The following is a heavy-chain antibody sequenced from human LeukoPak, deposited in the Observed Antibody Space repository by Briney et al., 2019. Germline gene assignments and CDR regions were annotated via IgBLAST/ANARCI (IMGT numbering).Heavy chain of an antibody. D-gene: IGHD4-17*01. V-gene: IGHV1-18*01. J-gene: IGHJ4*02. Sequence: ASVKVSCKASGYTLTSYDIGWVRQAPGQGLEWMGWISAYNGNTNYAQKLQGRVTMTTDTSTGTAYMELRSLRSDDTAVYYCARLYGDYGFDYWGQGTLVTVSS. CDR3: ARLYGDYGFDY. CDR1: GYTLTSYD. CDR2: ISAYNGNT.